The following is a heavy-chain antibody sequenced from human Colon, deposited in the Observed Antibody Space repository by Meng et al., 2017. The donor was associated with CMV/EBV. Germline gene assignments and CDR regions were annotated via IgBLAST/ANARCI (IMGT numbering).Heavy chain of an antibody. V-gene: IGHV3-11*01. CDR1: GFTFTNYY. CDR3: VRVLLDSYGFPFDY. J-gene: IGHJ4*02. CDR2: ISNGGSTI. D-gene: IGHD5-18*01. Sequence: GESLKISCAASGFTFTNYYMNWIRQAPGKGLEWVSLISNGGSTISYAASVKGRFTISRDNAKNSLYLQMNSLRAEDTAVYYCVRVLLDSYGFPFDYWGQGTLVTVSS.